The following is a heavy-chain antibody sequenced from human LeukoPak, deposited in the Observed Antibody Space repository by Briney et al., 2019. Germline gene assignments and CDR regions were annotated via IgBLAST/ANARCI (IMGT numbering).Heavy chain of an antibody. CDR2: ISAYNGNT. CDR3: ARSYGGAPRPLIDY. D-gene: IGHD3-10*01. CDR1: GYTFTSYG. Sequence: ASVKVSCKASGYTFTSYGISWVRQAPGQGLEWMGWISAYNGNTNYAQKLQGRVTMTTDTSTSTAYMELRSLRSDDTAVYYCARSYGGAPRPLIDYWGQGTLVTVSP. V-gene: IGHV1-18*01. J-gene: IGHJ4*02.